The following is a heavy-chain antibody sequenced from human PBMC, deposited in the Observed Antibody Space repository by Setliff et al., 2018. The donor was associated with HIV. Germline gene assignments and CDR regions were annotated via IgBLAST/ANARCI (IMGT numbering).Heavy chain of an antibody. CDR2: IKEDGSET. D-gene: IGHD1-26*01. CDR1: GGSLSNHK. Sequence: ETLSLTCGVYGGSLSNHKWTWVRQAPGEGLEWVANIKEDGSETFYVDSVKGRFTMSRDNAKNLVYLEMNSLKVEDTAVYYCARDATRGGDFDFWGQGTLVTVSS. V-gene: IGHV3-7*01. J-gene: IGHJ4*02. CDR3: ARDATRGGDFDF.